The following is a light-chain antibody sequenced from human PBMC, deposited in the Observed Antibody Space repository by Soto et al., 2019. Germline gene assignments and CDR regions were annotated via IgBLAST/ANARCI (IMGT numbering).Light chain of an antibody. J-gene: IGKJ2*02. CDR3: QQSYSSPRT. CDR2: GAS. V-gene: IGKV1-39*01. Sequence: EIQMTQSPSSMSASVGDRVTISCRASRTISSYLIWYQQKPGKAPQLLIYGASTLQSGVSSRFSGSGFGTDFTLTITNLQPEDFATHYCQQSYSSPRTFGQGTKIDIK. CDR1: RTISSY.